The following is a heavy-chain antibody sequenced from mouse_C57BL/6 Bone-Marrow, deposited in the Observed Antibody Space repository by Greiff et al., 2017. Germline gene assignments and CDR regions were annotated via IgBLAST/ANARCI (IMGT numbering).Heavy chain of an antibody. Sequence: VQLQQSGAELVRPGASVKLSCTASGFNIKDDYMHWVKQRPEQGLEWIGWIDPENGDTEYASKFQGKATITADTSSNTAYLQLSSLTSEDTAVFYCARGPNLLLRPVWDCWYFDVWGTGTTVTVSS. CDR2: IDPENGDT. CDR1: GFNIKDDY. J-gene: IGHJ1*03. V-gene: IGHV14-4*01. D-gene: IGHD1-1*01. CDR3: ARGPNLLLRPVWDCWYFDV.